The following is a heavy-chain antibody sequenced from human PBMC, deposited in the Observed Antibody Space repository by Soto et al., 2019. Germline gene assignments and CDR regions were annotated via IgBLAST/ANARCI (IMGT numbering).Heavy chain of an antibody. CDR1: GGSISSYY. Sequence: SETLPLTCTVSGGSISSYYWSWIRQPPGKGLEWIGYIYYSGSTNYNPSPKSRVTISVDTSKNQFSLKLSSVTAADTAVYCCARRHLGTHAFDIWGQGTMVTVSS. V-gene: IGHV4-59*08. D-gene: IGHD7-27*01. CDR2: IYYSGST. CDR3: ARRHLGTHAFDI. J-gene: IGHJ3*02.